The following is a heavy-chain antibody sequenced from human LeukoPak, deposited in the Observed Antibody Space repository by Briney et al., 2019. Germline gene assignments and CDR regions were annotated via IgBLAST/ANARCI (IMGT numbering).Heavy chain of an antibody. CDR2: INHSGST. CDR1: GGSFSGYY. V-gene: IGHV4-34*01. J-gene: IGHJ4*02. Sequence: SETLSLTCAVYGGSFSGYYWSWIRQPPGKGLEWIGEINHSGSTNYNPSLKSRVTTSVDTSKNQFSLKLSSVTAADTAVYYCARGRGDSSGYYYFDYWGQGTLVTVSS. D-gene: IGHD3-22*01. CDR3: ARGRGDSSGYYYFDY.